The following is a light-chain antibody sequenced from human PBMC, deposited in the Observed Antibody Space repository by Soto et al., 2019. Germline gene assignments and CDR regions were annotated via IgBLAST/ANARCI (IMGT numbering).Light chain of an antibody. J-gene: IGLJ2*01. Sequence: QSVLTQPPSVSGAPGQRVTISCTGSSSNIGAGYDVHWYQQLPGTAPKLLIYGNSNRPSGVPDRFSGSKSGTSASLAITGLQAEDEADYYCQSYASSVVFGGGTKLTVL. V-gene: IGLV1-40*01. CDR2: GNS. CDR1: SSNIGAGYD. CDR3: QSYASSVV.